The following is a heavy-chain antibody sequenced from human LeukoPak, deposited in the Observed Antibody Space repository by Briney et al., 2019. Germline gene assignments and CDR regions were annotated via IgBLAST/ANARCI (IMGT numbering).Heavy chain of an antibody. J-gene: IGHJ4*02. CDR1: GGSISSYY. D-gene: IGHD5-18*01. Sequence: SETLSLTCTVSGGSISSYYWSWIRLPPGKGLEWIGYIYYSGSTNYNPSLKSRVTISVDTSKNQFSLKLSSVTAADTAVYYCARIGSGYSYGFFDYWGQGTLVTVSS. V-gene: IGHV4-59*01. CDR3: ARIGSGYSYGFFDY. CDR2: IYYSGST.